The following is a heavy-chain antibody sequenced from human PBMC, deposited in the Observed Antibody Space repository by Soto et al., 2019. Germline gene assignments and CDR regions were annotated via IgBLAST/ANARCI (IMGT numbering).Heavy chain of an antibody. D-gene: IGHD3-3*01. J-gene: IGHJ4*02. CDR2: ISGSDGKT. CDR1: GFSFASFA. CDR3: AKWSYLDY. Sequence: GGSLRLSCRTSGFSFASFAMTWVRQAPGKGLEWVATISGSDGKTYYADSVKGRFSISRDTSRNTLYLQMNSLRADDTAIYYCAKWSYLDYWGQGTRVTVSS. V-gene: IGHV3-23*01.